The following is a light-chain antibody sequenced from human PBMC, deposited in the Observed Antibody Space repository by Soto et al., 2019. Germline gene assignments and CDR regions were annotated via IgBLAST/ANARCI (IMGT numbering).Light chain of an antibody. CDR2: EGS. J-gene: IGLJ1*01. Sequence: QSVLTQPASVSGSPGQSITISCTGTSSVVGSYNLVSWYQHHPGKAPKLMIYEGSKRPSGVSNRFSGSKPGNTASLTISGLQAEDEADYYCCSFAGSSTYVFGTGTKVTVL. CDR1: SSVVGSYNL. V-gene: IGLV2-23*01. CDR3: CSFAGSSTYV.